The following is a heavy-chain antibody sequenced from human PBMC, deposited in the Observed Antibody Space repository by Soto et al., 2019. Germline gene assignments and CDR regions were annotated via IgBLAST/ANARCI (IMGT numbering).Heavy chain of an antibody. Sequence: SVKVSCKASGGTFSSYAISWVRQAPGQGLEWMGGIIPIFGTANYAQKFQGRVTITADESTSTAYMELSSLRSEDTAVYYCARTSPYVWGSYHRDAFDIWGQGTMVTVSS. J-gene: IGHJ3*02. CDR1: GGTFSSYA. CDR2: IIPIFGTA. D-gene: IGHD3-16*02. CDR3: ARTSPYVWGSYHRDAFDI. V-gene: IGHV1-69*13.